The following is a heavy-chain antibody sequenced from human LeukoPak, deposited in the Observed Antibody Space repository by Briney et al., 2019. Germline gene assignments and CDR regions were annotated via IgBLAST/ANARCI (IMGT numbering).Heavy chain of an antibody. V-gene: IGHV4-38-2*01. CDR1: GYSISSGYY. CDR3: ARHEVVRGVIISPYYFDY. CDR2: IYHSGST. J-gene: IGHJ4*02. D-gene: IGHD3-10*01. Sequence: SETLSLTCAVSGYSISSGYYWGWIRQPPGKGLEWIGSIYHSGSTYYNPSLKSRVTISVDTSKNQFSLKLSSVTAADTAVYYCARHEVVRGVIISPYYFDYRGQGTLVTVSS.